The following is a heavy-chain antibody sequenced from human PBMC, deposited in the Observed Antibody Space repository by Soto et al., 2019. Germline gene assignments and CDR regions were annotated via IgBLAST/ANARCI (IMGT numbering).Heavy chain of an antibody. D-gene: IGHD1-20*01. V-gene: IGHV5-51*01. J-gene: IGHJ4*02. Sequence: GESRKISCEASGYDFTFYWIGWLRQLPGKGLEWMGIIYPADSDTRYSPSFQGQVTISADKSITTAFLQWSSLEASDTAMYYCARLVNWNFDYWGQGTLVTVSS. CDR3: ARLVNWNFDY. CDR1: GYDFTFYW. CDR2: IYPADSDT.